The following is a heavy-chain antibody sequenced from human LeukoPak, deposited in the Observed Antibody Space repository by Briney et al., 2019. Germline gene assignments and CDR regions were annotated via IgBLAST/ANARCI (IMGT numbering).Heavy chain of an antibody. CDR2: INPNSGGT. J-gene: IGHJ3*02. V-gene: IGHV1-2*02. D-gene: IGHD3-22*01. CDR1: GYTFTGYY. Sequence: KPGASVKVSCKASGYTFTGYYMHWVRQAPGQGLEWMGWINPNSGGTNYAQKFQGRVTMTRDTSISTAYMELSRLRSDDTAVYYCAVNYYDSSGAFDIWAKGQWSPSLQ. CDR3: AVNYYDSSGAFDI.